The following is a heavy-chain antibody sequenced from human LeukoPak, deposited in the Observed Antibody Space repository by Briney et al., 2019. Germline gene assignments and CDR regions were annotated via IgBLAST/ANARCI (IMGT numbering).Heavy chain of an antibody. CDR3: AKLRYFDWLLRTIDY. CDR1: GFTFSTYA. D-gene: IGHD3-9*01. CDR2: VSFSGDST. Sequence: GGSLRLSCAASGFTFSTYAMSWVRQAPGKGLECVSVVSFSGDSTYYADSVKGRFTISRDNSKNTLYLQMNSLRAEDTAVSYRAKLRYFDWLLRTIDYWGQGILVTVSS. V-gene: IGHV3-23*01. J-gene: IGHJ4*02.